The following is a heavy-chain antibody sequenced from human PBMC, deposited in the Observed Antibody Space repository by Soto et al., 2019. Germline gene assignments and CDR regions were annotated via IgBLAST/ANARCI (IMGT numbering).Heavy chain of an antibody. V-gene: IGHV3-23*01. D-gene: IGHD4-17*01. Sequence: GGSLRLSCAASGFTFSSYAMSWVRQAPGKGLEWVSAISGSGGSTYYADSVKGRFTISRDNSKNTLYLQMNSLRAEDTAVYYCAKDHYGDYDYYYYGMDVWGQGTTVTVS. CDR2: ISGSGGST. CDR1: GFTFSSYA. CDR3: AKDHYGDYDYYYYGMDV. J-gene: IGHJ6*02.